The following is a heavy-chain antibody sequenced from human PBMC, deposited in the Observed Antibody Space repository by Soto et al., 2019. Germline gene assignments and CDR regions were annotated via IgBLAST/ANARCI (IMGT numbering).Heavy chain of an antibody. CDR1: GGSFSGYY. Sequence: SETLSLTCAVYGGSFSGYYWSWIRQPPGKGLEWIGEINHSGSTNYNPSLKSRVTISVDTSKNQFSLKLSSVTAADTAVYYCARGYKRYYYDSSGYRPYDYWGQGTLVTVSS. V-gene: IGHV4-34*01. J-gene: IGHJ4*02. CDR2: INHSGST. CDR3: ARGYKRYYYDSSGYRPYDY. D-gene: IGHD3-22*01.